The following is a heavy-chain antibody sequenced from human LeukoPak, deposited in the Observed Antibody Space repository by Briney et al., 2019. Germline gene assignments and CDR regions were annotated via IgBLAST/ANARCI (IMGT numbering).Heavy chain of an antibody. CDR3: AKDGAYSSGWWGVDY. CDR2: ISWDGGST. D-gene: IGHD6-19*01. V-gene: IGHV3-43*01. J-gene: IGHJ4*02. Sequence: GGSLRLSCAASGFTFDDYTMHWVRQAPGKGLEWVSLISWDGGSTYYADSVKSRFTISRDNSKNSLYLQMNSLRTEDTALYYCAKDGAYSSGWWGVDYWGQGTLVTVSS. CDR1: GFTFDDYT.